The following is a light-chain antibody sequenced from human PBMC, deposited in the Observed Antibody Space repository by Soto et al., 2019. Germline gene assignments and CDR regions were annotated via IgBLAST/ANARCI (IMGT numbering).Light chain of an antibody. CDR1: SSDVGSYDH. J-gene: IGLJ1*01. V-gene: IGLV2-14*01. CDR3: ISYTGSSTSYV. Sequence: QSALTQPASVSGSPGQSITISCSGTSSDVGSYDHVAWYQQFPGKTPKLMIYEVSNRPSGVSSRFSGSKSGNTASLTISGLQAEDEADYYCISYTGSSTSYVFGSGTKLTVI. CDR2: EVS.